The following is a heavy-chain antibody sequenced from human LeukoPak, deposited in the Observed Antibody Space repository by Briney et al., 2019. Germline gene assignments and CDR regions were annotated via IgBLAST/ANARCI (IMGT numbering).Heavy chain of an antibody. J-gene: IGHJ4*02. Sequence: GGSLRLSCAASGFTFSIYAMSWVRQAPGKGLEGVSDISGSGGSTYYADSVKGRFTISRDNSKNTLYLKMNSLRTEDTAVYYCVRDPPRDTAMVWKYWGQGTLVTVSS. CDR2: ISGSGGST. CDR1: GFTFSIYA. CDR3: VRDPPRDTAMVWKY. V-gene: IGHV3-23*01. D-gene: IGHD5-18*01.